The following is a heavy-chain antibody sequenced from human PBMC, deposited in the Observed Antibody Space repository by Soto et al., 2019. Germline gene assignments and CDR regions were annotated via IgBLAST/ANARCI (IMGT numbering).Heavy chain of an antibody. CDR3: ARQCDDDILTGLGAFDS. CDR2: IYYSGST. D-gene: IGHD3-9*01. Sequence: SEALSLTFTVSGGSISSYYWSWIRQPPGKGLEGIGYIYYSGSTNYNPSLKSRVTISVDTSKNQFSLKLSSVTAADTAVYYCARQCDDDILTGLGAFDSWGQGTMVPVSS. V-gene: IGHV4-59*08. CDR1: GGSISSYY. J-gene: IGHJ3*02.